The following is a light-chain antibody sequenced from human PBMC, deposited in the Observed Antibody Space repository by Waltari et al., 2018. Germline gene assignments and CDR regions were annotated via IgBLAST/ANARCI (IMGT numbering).Light chain of an antibody. Sequence: DIRMTQSPSSLSASVGDTVTISCRASQNIRTYLNWYQQKPGRAPRILIYAASSLHSGVPSRFSGSGSGTDFTLTISSLQPEDFATYYCQQTVTTPPEFTFGLGTKLQIK. V-gene: IGKV1-39*01. J-gene: IGKJ2*01. CDR3: QQTVTTPPEFT. CDR1: QNIRTY. CDR2: AAS.